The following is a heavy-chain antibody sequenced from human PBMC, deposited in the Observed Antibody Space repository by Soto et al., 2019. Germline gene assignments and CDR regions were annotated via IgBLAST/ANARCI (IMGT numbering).Heavy chain of an antibody. J-gene: IGHJ4*02. CDR1: GGSISGYY. V-gene: IGHV4-39*01. Sequence: SVTLCLTCTVAGGSISGYYWGWIRQPPGKGLEWIGSIYYSGSTYYNPSLKSRVTISVDTSKNQFSLKLSSVTAADTAVYYCARHGHRYSSSWTLDYWGQGTLVTVSS. CDR3: ARHGHRYSSSWTLDY. CDR2: IYYSGST. D-gene: IGHD6-13*01.